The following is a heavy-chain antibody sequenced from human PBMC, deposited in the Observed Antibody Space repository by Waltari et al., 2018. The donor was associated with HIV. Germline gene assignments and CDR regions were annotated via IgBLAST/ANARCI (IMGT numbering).Heavy chain of an antibody. CDR2: IYYTGST. Sequence: QVQLQESGPGLVKPSETLSLTCTVSGGSISSYYWGWIRQPPGKGLEYIGYIYYTGSTNYNPSLKSRVAISVDTSKNQFSLQLSSVTAADTAVYYCARGGSLGYCSAGRCYLTDSWGQGTLVTVSS. CDR3: ARGGSLGYCSAGRCYLTDS. V-gene: IGHV4-59*01. J-gene: IGHJ4*02. CDR1: GGSISSYY. D-gene: IGHD2-15*01.